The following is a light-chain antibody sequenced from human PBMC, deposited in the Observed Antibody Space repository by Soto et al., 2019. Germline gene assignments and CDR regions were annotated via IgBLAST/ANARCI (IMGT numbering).Light chain of an antibody. J-gene: IGKJ2*01. CDR2: RAS. V-gene: IGKV1-5*03. CDR3: QQYSTYSHT. Sequence: DIQMTQSPSTLSASVGDRVTITCRASQSISNWLAWYQQKPGKAPKLLIYRASALESGVPSRFSGGGSGTEFTLTISSLQPDDFATYYSQQYSTYSHTFGQGTKLEI. CDR1: QSISNW.